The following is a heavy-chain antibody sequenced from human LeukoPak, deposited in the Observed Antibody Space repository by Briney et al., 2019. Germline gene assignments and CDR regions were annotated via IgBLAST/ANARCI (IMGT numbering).Heavy chain of an antibody. J-gene: IGHJ5*02. D-gene: IGHD2-2*01. V-gene: IGHV4-59*01. Sequence: PSETLSLTCTVSGGSISSYYWSWIRQPPGKGLEWIGYIYYSGSTNYNPSHKSRVTISVDTSKNQFSLKLSSVTAADTAVYYCARDQGYCSSTSCNNWFDPWGQGTLVTVSS. CDR2: IYYSGST. CDR3: ARDQGYCSSTSCNNWFDP. CDR1: GGSISSYY.